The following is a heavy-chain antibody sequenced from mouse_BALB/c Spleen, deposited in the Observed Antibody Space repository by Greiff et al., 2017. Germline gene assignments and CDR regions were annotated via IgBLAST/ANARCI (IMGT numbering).Heavy chain of an antibody. V-gene: IGHV2-6-7*01. D-gene: IGHD1-1*01. CDR2: IWGDGST. CDR1: GFSLTGYG. J-gene: IGHJ4*01. Sequence: VKLMESGPGLVAPSQSLSITCTVSGFSLTGYGVNWVRQPPGKGLEWLGMIWGDGSTDYNSALKSRLSISKDNSKSQVFLKMNSLQTDDTARYYCARSGSSYPLYAMDYWGQGTSVTVSS. CDR3: ARSGSSYPLYAMDY.